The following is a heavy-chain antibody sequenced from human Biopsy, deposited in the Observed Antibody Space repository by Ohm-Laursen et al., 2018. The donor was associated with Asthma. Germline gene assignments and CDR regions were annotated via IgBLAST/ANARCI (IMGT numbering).Heavy chain of an antibody. CDR3: ARDIAFGGVHDF. CDR1: GFTFSDYS. CDR2: IRSSGSSI. D-gene: IGHD3-16*01. Sequence: SLRLSCAASGFTFSDYSMTWIRQAPGKGLEWISYIRSSGSSILYADSVKGRFTISRDNAKNSLHLQMNSLRAEDTAIYYCARDIAFGGVHDFWGQGTLVAVSS. J-gene: IGHJ4*02. V-gene: IGHV3-11*01.